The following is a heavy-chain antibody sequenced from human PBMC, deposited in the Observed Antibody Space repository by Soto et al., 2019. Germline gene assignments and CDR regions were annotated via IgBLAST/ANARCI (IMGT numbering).Heavy chain of an antibody. CDR2: IYWGDDT. J-gene: IGHJ4*02. Sequence: SGPTLVNPTQTLTLTCPFSGFSLRDSTVSVGWVRQPPARALEWLAFIYWGDDTRFTPSLQNRLTVTKDTSKNQVVLTMTNVDPKDTGTYFCVNMGDNHCKSGFYHPHYDYCGPGTIVTV. V-gene: IGHV2-5*04. D-gene: IGHD5-12*01. CDR1: GFSLRDSTVS. CDR3: VNMGDNHCKSGFYHPHYDY.